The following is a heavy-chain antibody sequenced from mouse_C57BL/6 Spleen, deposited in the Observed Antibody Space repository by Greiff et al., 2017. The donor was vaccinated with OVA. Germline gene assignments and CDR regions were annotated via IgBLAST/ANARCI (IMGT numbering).Heavy chain of an antibody. CDR3: ARNLYDYDRYFDV. D-gene: IGHD2-4*01. J-gene: IGHJ1*03. CDR1: GFSLTSYG. CDR2: IWSGGST. V-gene: IGHV2-2*01. Sequence: VQLVESGPGLVQPSQSLSITCTVSGFSLTSYGVHWVRQSPGKGLEWLGVIWSGGSTDYNAAFISRLSISKDNSKSQVFFKMNSLQADDTAIYYCARNLYDYDRYFDVWGTGTTVTVSS.